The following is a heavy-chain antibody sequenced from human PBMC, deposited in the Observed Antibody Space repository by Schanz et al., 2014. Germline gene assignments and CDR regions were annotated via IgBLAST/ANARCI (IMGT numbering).Heavy chain of an antibody. D-gene: IGHD5-18*01. J-gene: IGHJ4*02. V-gene: IGHV3-23*04. Sequence: EVQLAESGGGLVQPGGSLRLSCAASGFTFSGFWMTWVRQAPGKGLEWVSGFDAHDGRAYYADSAKGRFTISRDNSKSTRYVEMNSLRAEDTAVYYCAKDAENTAMITDYFDYWGQGTLVTVAS. CDR3: AKDAENTAMITDYFDY. CDR2: FDAHDGRA. CDR1: GFTFSGFW.